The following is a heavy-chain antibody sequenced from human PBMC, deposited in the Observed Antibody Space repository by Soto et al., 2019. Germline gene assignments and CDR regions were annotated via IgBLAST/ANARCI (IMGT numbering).Heavy chain of an antibody. D-gene: IGHD3-9*01. CDR2: IQMSGTT. J-gene: IGHJ5*02. CDR3: AKDRSTIRWFDP. V-gene: IGHV4-4*07. CDR1: GASVRSYH. Sequence: SETLSLTCAVSGASVRSYHWSWIRQAAGKGLEWIGRIQMSGTTNYNPSLKTRVTMSLDTSKNEVSLRITSVTAADTAVYFCAKDRSTIRWFDPWGQGILVTVSS.